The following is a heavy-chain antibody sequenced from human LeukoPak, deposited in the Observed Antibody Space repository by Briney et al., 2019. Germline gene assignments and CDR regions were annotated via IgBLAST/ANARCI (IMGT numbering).Heavy chain of an antibody. CDR2: IYYSGST. V-gene: IGHV4-59*01. CDR3: ARVSRYYGSGSPETYAFDI. J-gene: IGHJ3*02. D-gene: IGHD3-10*01. Sequence: SETLSLTCTVSGGSISSYYWSWIRQPPGKGLEWIGYIYYSGSTNYNPSLKSRVTISVDTSKSQFSLKLSSVTAADTAVYYCARVSRYYGSGSPETYAFDIWGQGTMVTVSS. CDR1: GGSISSYY.